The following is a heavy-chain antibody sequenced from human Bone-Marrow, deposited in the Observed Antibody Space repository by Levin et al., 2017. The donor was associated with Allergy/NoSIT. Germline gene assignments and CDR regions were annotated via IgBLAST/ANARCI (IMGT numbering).Heavy chain of an antibody. Sequence: QAGGSLRLSCAASGFSFAGYAMHWVRQGPGKGLEWVSSVSWNSGNVDYADSVKGRFTLSRDNAKKSLYLQLRSLKPDDKALYYWSKSGTYSGASCAFDVWGQGTRVTVSS. D-gene: IGHD1-26*01. J-gene: IGHJ3*01. V-gene: IGHV3-9*01. CDR2: VSWNSGNV. CDR1: GFSFAGYA. CDR3: SKSGTYSGASCAFDV.